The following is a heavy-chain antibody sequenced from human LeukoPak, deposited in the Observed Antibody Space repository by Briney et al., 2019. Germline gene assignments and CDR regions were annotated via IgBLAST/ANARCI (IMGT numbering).Heavy chain of an antibody. CDR2: IDTTESNT. CDR1: GFSFTSYW. V-gene: IGHV5-10-1*01. Sequence: AGGSLVISCQGSGFSFTSYWISWVRQLPGKGLEGMGRIDTTESNTNYSPSFQGHVSFSADKSISTAYLQCGSLKASDTAIYYCARHDGSGSYDWFESWGQGTLVTVSS. CDR3: ARHDGSGSYDWFES. D-gene: IGHD3-10*01. J-gene: IGHJ5*01.